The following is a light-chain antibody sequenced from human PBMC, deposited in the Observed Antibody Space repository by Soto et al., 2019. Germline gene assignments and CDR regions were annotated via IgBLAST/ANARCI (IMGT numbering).Light chain of an antibody. CDR3: QQYGSSGT. CDR2: GAS. Sequence: IVLTQSPCTLSLSPGERATLSCRASQSVSNNYLAWYQQKPGHAPSLLIYGASNRATGIPDRFSGSGSGTDFTLTISRPEPEDFSVYYCQQYGSSGTFGQGTKVDIK. CDR1: QSVSNNY. J-gene: IGKJ1*01. V-gene: IGKV3-20*01.